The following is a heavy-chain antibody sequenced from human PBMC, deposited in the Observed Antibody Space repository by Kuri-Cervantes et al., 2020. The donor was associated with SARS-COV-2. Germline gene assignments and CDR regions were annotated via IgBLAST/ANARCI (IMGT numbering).Heavy chain of an antibody. Sequence: GGSLRLSCAASGFTFSSYAMHWVRQAPGKGLEYVSAISSNGGSTYYADSVKGRFTISRDNAKNTLYLQMNSLRAEDTAVYYCARGWGLIYFDYWGQGTLVTVSS. D-gene: IGHD7-27*01. V-gene: IGHV3-64*02. CDR2: ISSNGGST. CDR3: ARGWGLIYFDY. CDR1: GFTFSSYA. J-gene: IGHJ4*02.